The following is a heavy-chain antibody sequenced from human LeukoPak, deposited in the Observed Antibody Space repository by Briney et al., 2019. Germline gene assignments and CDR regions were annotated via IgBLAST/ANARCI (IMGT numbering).Heavy chain of an antibody. CDR1: GYSISSGYY. J-gene: IGHJ4*02. Sequence: PSETLSLTCAVSGYSISSGYYWGWIRQPPGKGLEWIGSIYHSGSTYYNPSLKSRVTISVDMSKNQFSLKLSSVTAADTAVYYCARHKSEYYYDSSGYPADWGQGTLVTVSS. V-gene: IGHV4-38-2*01. CDR2: IYHSGST. CDR3: ARHKSEYYYDSSGYPAD. D-gene: IGHD3-22*01.